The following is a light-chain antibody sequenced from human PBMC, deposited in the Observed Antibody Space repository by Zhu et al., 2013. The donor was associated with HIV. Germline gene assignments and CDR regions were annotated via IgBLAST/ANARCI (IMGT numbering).Light chain of an antibody. CDR1: QDISTY. Sequence: DIQMTQSPSSLSASVGDRVTITCQASQDISTYLNWYQQKPGKAPKLLISDASNLETGVPSRFSGGGSGTDFTFTISSLQPEDFATYYCQQSYSTLPWTFGQGTKVEIK. V-gene: IGKV1-33*01. CDR3: QQSYSTLPWT. J-gene: IGKJ1*01. CDR2: DAS.